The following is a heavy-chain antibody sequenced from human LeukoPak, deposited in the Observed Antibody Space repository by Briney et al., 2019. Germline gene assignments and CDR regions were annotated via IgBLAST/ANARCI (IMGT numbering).Heavy chain of an antibody. V-gene: IGHV3-33*01. J-gene: IGHJ4*02. Sequence: GGSLRLSCAASGFTFSTYGMHWIRQAPGKGLEWVSVVWFDGSSKHYADSAKGRFTISRDNSKNTLYLQMNSLRAEDTAVYYCARAGRNSGDYYTHFDSWGQGTLVTVSS. CDR1: GFTFSTYG. CDR3: ARAGRNSGDYYTHFDS. D-gene: IGHD3-22*01. CDR2: VWFDGSSK.